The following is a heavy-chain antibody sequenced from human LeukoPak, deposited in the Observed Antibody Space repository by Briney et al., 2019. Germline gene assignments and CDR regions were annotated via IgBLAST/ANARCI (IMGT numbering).Heavy chain of an antibody. J-gene: IGHJ4*02. CDR2: ISWNSGSI. V-gene: IGHV3-9*01. Sequence: GGSLRLSCAASGFTFDDYAMHWVRQAPGKGLEWVSGISWNSGSIGYADSVKGRFTISRDNAKNSLYLQMNSLRAEDTAVYYCAKDRYRRGYSYGILDYWGQGTLVTVSS. CDR1: GFTFDDYA. CDR3: AKDRYRRGYSYGILDY. D-gene: IGHD5-18*01.